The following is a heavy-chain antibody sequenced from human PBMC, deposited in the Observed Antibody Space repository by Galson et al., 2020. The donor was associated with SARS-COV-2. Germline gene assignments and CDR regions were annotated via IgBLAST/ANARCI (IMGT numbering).Heavy chain of an antibody. D-gene: IGHD1-20*01. V-gene: IGHV1-2*04. CDR3: ARAPYNWKGRENWFDP. Sequence: ASVKVSCKASGYTFTGYYMHWVRQAPGQGLEWMGWINHNSGGTNYAQKFQGWVTMTRDTSISTAYMELSRLRSDDTAVYYCARAPYNWKGRENWFDPWGQGTLVTVSS. J-gene: IGHJ5*02. CDR2: INHNSGGT. CDR1: GYTFTGYY.